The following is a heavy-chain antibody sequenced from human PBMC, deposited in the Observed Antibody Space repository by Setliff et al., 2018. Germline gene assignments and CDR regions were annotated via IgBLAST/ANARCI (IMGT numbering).Heavy chain of an antibody. CDR1: GGSISTSSY. Sequence: SETLSLTCTVSGGSISTSSYWGWIRQPPGKGLEWIGSIYYSGTTYYNPSLKSRVTISIDTSKNQFSLKLSSVTAADTAVYYCARRGYYYGWGDSNAFDIWGQGTMVTVSS. J-gene: IGHJ3*02. CDR3: ARRGYYYGWGDSNAFDI. CDR2: IYYSGTT. D-gene: IGHD3-10*01. V-gene: IGHV4-39*01.